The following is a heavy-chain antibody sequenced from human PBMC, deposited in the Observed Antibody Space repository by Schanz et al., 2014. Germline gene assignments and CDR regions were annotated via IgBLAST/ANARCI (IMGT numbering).Heavy chain of an antibody. J-gene: IGHJ4*02. CDR3: ARPPHDSSGYYPFDY. Sequence: QMQLVESGGGLVKPGGSLRLSCAASGFTFSDYYMSWIRQAPGKGLEWVSYVSSSSSYTHYADSVKGRFTISRDNAKNSLYLQMNSLRAEDTAVYYCARPPHDSSGYYPFDYWGQGTLVTVSS. CDR1: GFTFSDYY. D-gene: IGHD3-22*01. CDR2: VSSSSSYT. V-gene: IGHV3-11*05.